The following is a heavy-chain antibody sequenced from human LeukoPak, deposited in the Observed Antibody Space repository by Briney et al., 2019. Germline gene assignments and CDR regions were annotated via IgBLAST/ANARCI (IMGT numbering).Heavy chain of an antibody. CDR1: GGSISNYY. J-gene: IGHJ4*02. D-gene: IGHD3-9*01. CDR2: IYYSGSI. CDR3: ARFLQYFDFDY. Sequence: RPSETLSLTCTVSGGSISNYYWSWIRQPPGQGLEYIGNIYYSGSINYNPSLKSRVAISIDTSKNQFSLKLTSVTAADTAVYYCARFLQYFDFDYWGQGTLVTVSS. V-gene: IGHV4-59*01.